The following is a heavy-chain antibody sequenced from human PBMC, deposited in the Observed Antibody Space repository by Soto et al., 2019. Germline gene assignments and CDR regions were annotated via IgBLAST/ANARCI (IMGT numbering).Heavy chain of an antibody. Sequence: PSETLSLTCSIYSGTFSGYYWSWIRQPPGKGLEWIGEISQSGNTNYSPSLKSRVSISIDTSKKQFSLNLASVSAADTAVYYCARAPKVSGSSKTRPDFWGQGTLVT. V-gene: IGHV4-34*01. CDR2: ISQSGNT. J-gene: IGHJ4*02. CDR1: SGTFSGYY. D-gene: IGHD6-6*01. CDR3: ARAPKVSGSSKTRPDF.